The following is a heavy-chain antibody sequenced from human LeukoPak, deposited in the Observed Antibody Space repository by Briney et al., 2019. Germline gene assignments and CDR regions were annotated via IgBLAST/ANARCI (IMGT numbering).Heavy chain of an antibody. D-gene: IGHD3-22*01. J-gene: IGHJ4*02. CDR1: GFTFSSYA. CDR2: ISYDGSNK. Sequence: GGSLRLSCAASGFTFSSYAMHWVRQPPGKGLEWVAVISYDGSNKYYADSVKGRFTISRDNSKNTLYLQMNSLRAEDTAVYYCALPDSSGYYYFDYWGQGTLVTVSS. CDR3: ALPDSSGYYYFDY. V-gene: IGHV3-30*04.